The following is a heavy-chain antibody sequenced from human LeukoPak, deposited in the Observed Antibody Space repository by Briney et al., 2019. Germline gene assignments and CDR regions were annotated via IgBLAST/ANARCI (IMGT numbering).Heavy chain of an antibody. D-gene: IGHD2-8*02. CDR3: ARTTGHFDY. V-gene: IGHV6-1*01. J-gene: IGHJ4*02. CDR2: TYHRSKWNS. Sequence: SQTLSLTCAISGDSVSSNSAAWNWIRQSPSRGLEWLGRTYHRSKWNSESAVSLKGRITINPGTSKNQFSLQLNSVAPEDTAVYYCARTTGHFDYWGQGTLVTVSS. CDR1: GDSVSSNSAA.